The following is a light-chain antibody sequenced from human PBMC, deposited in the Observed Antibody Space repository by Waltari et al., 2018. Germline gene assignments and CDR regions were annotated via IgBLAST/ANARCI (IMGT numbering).Light chain of an antibody. J-gene: IGLJ1*01. CDR2: YDR. Sequence: SYVATQPPSVSVAPGETATITCGGDNIGTYSVHCYQQKAGQAPVLVIFYDRDRPSGIPDRFSGSNSGNTATLTISRVEAGDEARYYCHVWHPHVDPGVFGTGTEVTVL. V-gene: IGLV3-21*04. CDR1: NIGTYS. CDR3: HVWHPHVDPGV.